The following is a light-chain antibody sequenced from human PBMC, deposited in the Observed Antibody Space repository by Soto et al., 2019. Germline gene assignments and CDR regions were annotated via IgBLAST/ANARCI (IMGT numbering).Light chain of an antibody. V-gene: IGLV2-14*01. J-gene: IGLJ3*02. CDR3: SSYTSTNTLM. Sequence: QSVLTQPASVSGSPGQSITISCTGTSSDVGGYNYVSWYQQHPGKAPKLMIYDVSNRPSGVSNRFSGSKSGNTASLTISGLQAEDEADYYCSSYTSTNTLMFGGGTQLTVL. CDR1: SSDVGGYNY. CDR2: DVS.